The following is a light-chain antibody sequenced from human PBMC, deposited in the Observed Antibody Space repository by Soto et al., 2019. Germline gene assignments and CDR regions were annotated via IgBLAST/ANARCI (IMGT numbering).Light chain of an antibody. CDR1: QSVSSY. Sequence: EIVLTQSPATLSLSPGERATLSCRASQSVSSYFAWYQQQPGQAPRLLVYEASNRATRIPARFSGSGSGTDFTPTISRREPEDFAVYYCQQRSNWPGTFGQGTRVEIK. J-gene: IGKJ1*01. V-gene: IGKV3-11*01. CDR2: EAS. CDR3: QQRSNWPGT.